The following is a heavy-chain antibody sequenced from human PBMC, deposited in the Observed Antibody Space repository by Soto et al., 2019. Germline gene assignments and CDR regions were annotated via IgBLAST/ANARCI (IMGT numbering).Heavy chain of an antibody. CDR3: AKGGWYTSSSRSDC. J-gene: IGHJ4*02. CDR1: GFTLSGVD. CDR2: MSYDGRNQ. D-gene: IGHD6-6*01. V-gene: IGHV3-30*18. Sequence: QVQLVESGGGVVQPGTSLRLSCSASGFTLSGVDMHWVRQAPGKGLEWVAVMSYDGRNQYYADSVKGRFTVSRDSSKSTLYLQKNSLRTEDAAVYYGAKGGWYTSSSRSDCWGQGTLVTVSS.